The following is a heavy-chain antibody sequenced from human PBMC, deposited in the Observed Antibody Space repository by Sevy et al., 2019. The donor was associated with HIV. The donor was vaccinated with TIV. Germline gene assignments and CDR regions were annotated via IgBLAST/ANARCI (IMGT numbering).Heavy chain of an antibody. CDR2: INPNRGGT. CDR3: ARGMSAYLLANGMDV. V-gene: IGHV1-2*07. Sequence: ASVKVSCKAYGYTFSDYYMHWVRQAPGQGLEWMGWINPNRGGTNYAHKFQGRVTMTSDTSISTAYMELSSLRSDDPAIYYCARGMSAYLLANGMDVWGQGTTVTVSS. J-gene: IGHJ6*02. CDR1: GYTFSDYY. D-gene: IGHD3-3*01.